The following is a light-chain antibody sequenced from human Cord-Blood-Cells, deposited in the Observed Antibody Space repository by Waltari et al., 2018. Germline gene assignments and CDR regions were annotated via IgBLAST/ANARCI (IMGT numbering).Light chain of an antibody. Sequence: QSVLTQPPSASGTPGQRVTISCSGSSSNIGSNTVNWYQQLPGTAPKLLIYSNIQRPSGVPDRFSGAKSGTSASRAISGLQSEDEADYYCAVWDDSLNGPVFGGGTKLTVL. CDR1: SSNIGSNT. J-gene: IGLJ3*02. CDR3: AVWDDSLNGPV. V-gene: IGLV1-44*01. CDR2: SNI.